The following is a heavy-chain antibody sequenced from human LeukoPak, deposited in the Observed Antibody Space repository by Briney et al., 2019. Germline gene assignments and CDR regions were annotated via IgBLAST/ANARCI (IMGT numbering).Heavy chain of an antibody. D-gene: IGHD3-22*01. CDR3: ARAVYYDSSGIREDYYYYMDV. CDR2: IYTSGST. V-gene: IGHV4-61*02. Sequence: SETLSLTCTVSGGSISSGSYYWSWIRQPAGTGLEWIGRIYTSGSTNYNPSLKSRVTISVDTSKNQFSLKLSSVTAADTAVYYCARAVYYDSSGIREDYYYYMDVWGKGTTVTVSS. J-gene: IGHJ6*03. CDR1: GGSISSGSYY.